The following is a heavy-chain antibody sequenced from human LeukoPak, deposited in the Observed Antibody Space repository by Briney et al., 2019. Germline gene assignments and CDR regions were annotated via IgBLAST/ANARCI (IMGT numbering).Heavy chain of an antibody. J-gene: IGHJ4*02. CDR3: ARDGQDYGDYFWYFDY. V-gene: IGHV3-74*01. D-gene: IGHD4-17*01. Sequence: GGSLRLSCAASGFTFSSYWMHWVRQAPGKGLVWVSRINSDGSSTSYADSVKGRFTISRDNAKNTLYLQMNSLRAEDTAVYYCARDGQDYGDYFWYFDYWGQGTLVTVSS. CDR1: GFTFSSYW. CDR2: INSDGSST.